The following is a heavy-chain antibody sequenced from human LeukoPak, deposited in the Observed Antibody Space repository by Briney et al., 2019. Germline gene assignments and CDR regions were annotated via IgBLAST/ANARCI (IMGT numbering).Heavy chain of an antibody. Sequence: ASVKVSCKASGDSFSNYGFAWVRQAPGQGLEWMGWVSADSGDRYYAQNFQHRVTMTTDTSTTTGYMELRSLRSDDTAVYYCASGSYLWGGMDVWGQGTTVTVSS. D-gene: IGHD1-26*01. J-gene: IGHJ6*02. CDR2: VSADSGDR. CDR3: ASGSYLWGGMDV. V-gene: IGHV1-18*01. CDR1: GDSFSNYG.